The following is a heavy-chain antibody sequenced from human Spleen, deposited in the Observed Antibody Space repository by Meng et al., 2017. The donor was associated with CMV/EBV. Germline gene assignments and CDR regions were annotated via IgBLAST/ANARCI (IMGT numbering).Heavy chain of an antibody. CDR3: ARGDYDFRYAFDI. J-gene: IGHJ3*02. D-gene: IGHD3-3*01. CDR1: GFTFSSYN. CDR2: ISSTSSYI. V-gene: IGHV3-21*01. Sequence: GGSLRLSCAASGFTFSSYNMNWVRQAPGKGLEWVSSISSTSSYIYYADSVKGRFTISRDNAKNSLYLQMNSLRAEDTAVYYCARGDYDFRYAFDIWGQGTMVTVSS.